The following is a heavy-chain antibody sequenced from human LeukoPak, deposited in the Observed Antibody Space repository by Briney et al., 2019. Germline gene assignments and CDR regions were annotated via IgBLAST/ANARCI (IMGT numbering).Heavy chain of an antibody. CDR1: GFTFSSYA. J-gene: IGHJ4*02. V-gene: IGHV3-30*01. CDR3: ARDSILDY. CDR2: ISYDGSNK. Sequence: PGRSLRLSCAASGFTFSSYAMHWVRQAPGKGLECVAVISYDGSNKYYADSVKGRFTISRDNSKNTLYLQMNSLRAEDTAVYYCARDSILDYWGQGTLVTVSS.